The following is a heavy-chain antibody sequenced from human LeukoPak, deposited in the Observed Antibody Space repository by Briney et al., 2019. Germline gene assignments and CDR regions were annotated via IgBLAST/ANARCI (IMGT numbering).Heavy chain of an antibody. Sequence: GEPLKISCKGSGYSFTSYWIGWVRQMPGKGLEWMGIIYPGDSDTRYSPSFQGQVTISADKSTSTAYLQWSSLKASDTAIYYCARAYSYGLFDYWGQGTPVTVSS. V-gene: IGHV5-51*01. CDR1: GYSFTSYW. J-gene: IGHJ4*02. CDR2: IYPGDSDT. CDR3: ARAYSYGLFDY. D-gene: IGHD5-18*01.